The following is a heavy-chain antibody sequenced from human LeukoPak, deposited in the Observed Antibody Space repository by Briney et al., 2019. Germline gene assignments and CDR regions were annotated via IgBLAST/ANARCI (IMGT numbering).Heavy chain of an antibody. D-gene: IGHD3-22*01. CDR3: AKARYDTYFDY. V-gene: IGHV3-9*01. J-gene: IGHJ4*02. Sequence: GRSLRLSCAASGFTFDDYAMHWVRQAPGKGLEWVSGISWNSGSIGYADSVKGRFTISRDNAKNSLYLQMNSLRAEDTALYYCAKARYDTYFDYWGQGTLVTVSS. CDR2: ISWNSGSI. CDR1: GFTFDDYA.